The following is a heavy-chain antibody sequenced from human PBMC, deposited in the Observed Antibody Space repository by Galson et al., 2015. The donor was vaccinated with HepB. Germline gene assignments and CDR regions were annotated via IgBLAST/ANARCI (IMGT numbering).Heavy chain of an antibody. V-gene: IGHV4-38-2*01. CDR1: GYSISSGYC. Sequence: LSLTCAVSGYSISSGYCWAWIRQPPGKGLEWIGSIYHSGSTYYNPSLKSRVTISVDTSKNQFSLKLSSVTAADTAVYYCATQSGYSSGWTYWGRGTLVTVSS. CDR2: IYHSGST. J-gene: IGHJ4*02. CDR3: ATQSGYSSGWTY. D-gene: IGHD6-19*01.